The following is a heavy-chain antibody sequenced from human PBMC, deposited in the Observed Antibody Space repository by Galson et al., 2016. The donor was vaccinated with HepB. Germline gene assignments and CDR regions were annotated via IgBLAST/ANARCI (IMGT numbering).Heavy chain of an antibody. J-gene: IGHJ4*02. V-gene: IGHV3-30*04. CDR2: ISYDGSNK. D-gene: IGHD3-10*01. CDR1: GLTFSSYA. Sequence: SLRLSCAASGLTFSSYAMHWVRQAPGKGLEWVAVISYDGSNKYFAASVKGRFTISRDNSKNTLYLQMNSLRAEDTAVYYCAKDALFYGSGNYVHYWGQGTLVTVSS. CDR3: AKDALFYGSGNYVHY.